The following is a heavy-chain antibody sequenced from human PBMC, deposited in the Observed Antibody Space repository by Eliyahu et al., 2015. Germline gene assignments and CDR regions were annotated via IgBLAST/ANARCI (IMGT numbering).Heavy chain of an antibody. CDR3: ARDYGLRYFDWSGGYFDY. CDR2: ISYDGSNK. V-gene: IGHV3-30*03. Sequence: SSYGMHWVRQAPGKGLEWVAVISYDGSNKYYADSVKGRFTISRDNSKNTLYLQMNSLRAEDTAVYYCARDYGLRYFDWSGGYFDYWGQGTLVTVSS. CDR1: SSYG. D-gene: IGHD3-9*01. J-gene: IGHJ4*02.